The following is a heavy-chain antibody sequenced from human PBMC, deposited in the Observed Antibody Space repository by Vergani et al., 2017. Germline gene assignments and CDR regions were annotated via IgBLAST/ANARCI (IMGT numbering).Heavy chain of an antibody. CDR2: VYPSGTT. J-gene: IGHJ5*02. CDR1: GVSMQSGSFY. D-gene: IGHD3/OR15-3a*01. Sequence: QVQLQESGPGLVRPSETLSLSCTVSGVSMQSGSFYWTWIRQTAERRLVWMGRVYPSGTTNYNPSLNGRVTIFVDKSKNLLSLRLNSVTAADTAVYYCARGETRTDWFDPWGQGTLVTVSS. CDR3: ARGETRTDWFDP. V-gene: IGHV4-61*02.